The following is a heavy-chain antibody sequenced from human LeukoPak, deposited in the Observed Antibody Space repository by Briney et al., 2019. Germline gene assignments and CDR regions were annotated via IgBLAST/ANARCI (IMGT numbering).Heavy chain of an antibody. CDR3: ARGRRYSSSWYLNWFDP. J-gene: IGHJ5*02. CDR2: INPNTGNT. D-gene: IGHD6-13*01. V-gene: IGHV1-8*02. Sequence: ASVKVSCKASGYTFTGYYMHWVRQAPGQGLEWMGWINPNTGNTGYAQKFQGRVTMTRNTSISTAYMELSSLRSEDTAVYYCARGRRYSSSWYLNWFDPWGQGTLVTVSS. CDR1: GYTFTGYY.